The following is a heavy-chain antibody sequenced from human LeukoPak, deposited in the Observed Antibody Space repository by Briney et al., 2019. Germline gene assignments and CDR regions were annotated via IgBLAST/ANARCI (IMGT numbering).Heavy chain of an antibody. V-gene: IGHV1-2*02. Sequence: ASVKVSCKASGYTFTGYYMHWVRQAPGQGLEWMGWINPNSGGTNYAQKFQGRVTMTRDTSISTAYMELSRLRSDDTAVYYCARADYDSSGYYDANFDYWGQGTLVTASS. CDR2: INPNSGGT. J-gene: IGHJ4*02. CDR3: ARADYDSSGYYDANFDY. D-gene: IGHD3-22*01. CDR1: GYTFTGYY.